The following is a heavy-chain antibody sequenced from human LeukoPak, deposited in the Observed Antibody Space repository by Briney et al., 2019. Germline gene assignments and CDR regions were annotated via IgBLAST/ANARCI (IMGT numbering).Heavy chain of an antibody. J-gene: IGHJ4*02. V-gene: IGHV3-21*04. CDR2: ISSSSSYI. CDR3: AKPDYGEGDY. CDR1: GFTFSSYS. D-gene: IGHD4-17*01. Sequence: GGSLRLSCAASGFTFSSYSMNWVRQAPGKGLEWVSSISSSSSYIYYADSVKGRFTISRDNSKNTLYLQMNSLRAEDTAVYYCAKPDYGEGDYWGQGTLVTVSS.